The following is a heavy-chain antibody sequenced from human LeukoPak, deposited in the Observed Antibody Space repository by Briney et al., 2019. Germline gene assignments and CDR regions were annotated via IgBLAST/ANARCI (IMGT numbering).Heavy chain of an antibody. CDR3: ARETYCSGGSCYKGNAFDI. CDR1: GFTFSGYT. V-gene: IGHV3-21*01. J-gene: IGHJ3*02. CDR2: I. Sequence: GGSLRLSCAASGFTFSGYTRNWVRQAPGKGLEWVSSIYYADSVKGRFTISRDNAKNSLYLQMNSLRADDTAVYYCARETYCSGGSCYKGNAFDIWSQGTMVTVSS. D-gene: IGHD2-15*01.